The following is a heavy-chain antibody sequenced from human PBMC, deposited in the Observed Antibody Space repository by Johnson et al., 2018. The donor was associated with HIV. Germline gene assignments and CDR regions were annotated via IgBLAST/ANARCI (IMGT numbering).Heavy chain of an antibody. D-gene: IGHD6-19*01. CDR3: ARVGRNSSGWYVDAFDI. CDR1: GFTFSSYA. V-gene: IGHV3-30*03. J-gene: IGHJ3*02. CDR2: ISSDGSNK. Sequence: QVQLVESGGGLVQPGGSLRLSCAASGFTFSSYAMSWVRQAPGQGLEWVAVISSDGSNKNYADSVKGRFTISRDNSKNSLYLQMNSLSAEDTAVYYCARVGRNSSGWYVDAFDIWGQGTMVTVSS.